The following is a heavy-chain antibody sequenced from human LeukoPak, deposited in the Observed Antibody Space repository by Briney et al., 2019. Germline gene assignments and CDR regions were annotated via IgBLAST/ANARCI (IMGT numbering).Heavy chain of an antibody. CDR3: ARTNKYYDILTGYPGRYYFDY. V-gene: IGHV4-34*01. CDR2: INHSGST. Sequence: PSETLSLTCAVYGGSFSGYYWSWIRQPPRKGLEGIGEINHSGSTNYNPSLKSRVTISVDTSKNQFSLKLSSVTAADTAVYYCARTNKYYDILTGYPGRYYFDYWGQGTLVTVSS. D-gene: IGHD3-9*01. J-gene: IGHJ4*02. CDR1: GGSFSGYY.